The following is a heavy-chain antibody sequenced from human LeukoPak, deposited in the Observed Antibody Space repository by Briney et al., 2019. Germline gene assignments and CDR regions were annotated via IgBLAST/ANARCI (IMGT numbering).Heavy chain of an antibody. CDR3: AREMRGGGYDPTLDYYYYYGMDV. V-gene: IGHV1-18*04. D-gene: IGHD5-12*01. Sequence: ASVKVSCKASGYTFTNFHTHWVRQAPGQGLEWMGWISAYNGNTNYAQKLQGRVTMTTDTSTSTAYMELRSLRSDDTAVYYCAREMRGGGYDPTLDYYYYYGMDVWGQGTTVTVSS. J-gene: IGHJ6*02. CDR2: ISAYNGNT. CDR1: GYTFTNFH.